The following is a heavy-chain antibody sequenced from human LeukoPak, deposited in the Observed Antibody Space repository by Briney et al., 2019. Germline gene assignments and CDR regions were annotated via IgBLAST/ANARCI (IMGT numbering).Heavy chain of an antibody. CDR3: AADESWGGYFDY. V-gene: IGHV3-23*01. D-gene: IGHD3-16*01. CDR2: ISGSGGST. CDR1: GFTFSSYA. J-gene: IGHJ4*02. Sequence: GGSLRLSCAASGFTFSSYAMSWVRQAPGKGLEWVSAISGSGGSTYYADSVKGRFTISRDNAKNSLYLQMNSLRAEDTAVYYCAADESWGGYFDYWGQGTLVTVSS.